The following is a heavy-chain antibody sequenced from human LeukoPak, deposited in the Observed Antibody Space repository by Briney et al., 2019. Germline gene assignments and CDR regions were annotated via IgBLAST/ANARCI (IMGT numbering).Heavy chain of an antibody. D-gene: IGHD3-10*01. CDR1: GGSISSTSYY. Sequence: KPSETLSLTCTVSGGSISSTSYYWGWIRQPPGKGLEWIGSIYYSGSTYYNPSLKSRVTISVDTSKNQFSLKLNSATAADTAVYYCARPTDYGSGSYYNVYPFDYWGQGTLVTVSS. J-gene: IGHJ4*02. CDR3: ARPTDYGSGSYYNVYPFDY. V-gene: IGHV4-39*01. CDR2: IYYSGST.